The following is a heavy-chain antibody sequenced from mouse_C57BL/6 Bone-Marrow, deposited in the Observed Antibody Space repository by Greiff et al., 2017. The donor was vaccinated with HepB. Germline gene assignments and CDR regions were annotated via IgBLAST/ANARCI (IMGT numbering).Heavy chain of an antibody. D-gene: IGHD2-5*01. CDR2: INSDGGST. CDR3: ARHGYYSNFDWYFDV. Sequence: EVNVVESGGGLVQPGESLKLSCESNEYEFPSHDMSWVRKTPEKRLELVAAINSDGGSTYYPDTMERRFIISRDNTKKTLYLQMSSLRSEDTALYYCARHGYYSNFDWYFDVWGTGTTVTVSS. CDR1: EYEFPSHD. J-gene: IGHJ1*03. V-gene: IGHV5-2*01.